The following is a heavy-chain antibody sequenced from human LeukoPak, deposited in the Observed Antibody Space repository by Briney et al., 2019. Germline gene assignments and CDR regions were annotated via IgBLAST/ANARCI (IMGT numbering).Heavy chain of an antibody. CDR2: IYYSGST. CDR3: ARNGGITMVRGVINY. CDR1: GGSISSSSYY. V-gene: IGHV4-39*07. Sequence: SETLSLTCTVSGGSISSSSYYWGWIRQPPGKGLEWIGSIYYSGSTYYNPSLKSRVTISVDTSKNQFSLKLSSVTAADTAVYYCARNGGITMVRGVINYWGQGTLVTVSS. D-gene: IGHD3-10*01. J-gene: IGHJ4*02.